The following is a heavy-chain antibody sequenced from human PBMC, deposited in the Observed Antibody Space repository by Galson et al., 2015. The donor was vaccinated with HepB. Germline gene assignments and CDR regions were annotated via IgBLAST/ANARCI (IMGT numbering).Heavy chain of an antibody. CDR2: ITGKGDST. J-gene: IGHJ5*01. Sequence: SLRLSCAASGFAFDSHAMSWARQAPGRGLEWISGITGKGDSTFYADSVKGRFTVSKENSNNMLYLQMNSLRAEDAGLYFCAKGYGLFDSWGQGILVTVSS. V-gene: IGHV3-23*01. CDR1: GFAFDSHA. CDR3: AKGYGLFDS. D-gene: IGHD5-18*01.